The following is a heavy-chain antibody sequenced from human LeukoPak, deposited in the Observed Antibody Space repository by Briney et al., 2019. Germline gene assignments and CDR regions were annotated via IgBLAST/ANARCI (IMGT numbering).Heavy chain of an antibody. J-gene: IGHJ3*02. CDR3: ARRVVVITDDAFDI. CDR1: GGSFSGYY. V-gene: IGHV4-34*01. CDR2: IYHSGST. Sequence: PSETLSLTCAVYGGSFSGYYWSWIRQPPGKGLEWIGSIYHSGSTYYNPSLKSRVTISVDTSKNQFSLKLSSVTAADTAVYYCARRVVVITDDAFDIWGQGTMVTVSS. D-gene: IGHD3-22*01.